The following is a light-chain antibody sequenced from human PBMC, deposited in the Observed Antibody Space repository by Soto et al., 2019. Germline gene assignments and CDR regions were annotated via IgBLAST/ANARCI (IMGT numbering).Light chain of an antibody. CDR2: EDN. CDR1: SPNIGNNI. Sequence: QSVLTQPPSVSGAPGQKVTISCSGSSPNIGNNIVSWYQQLPGTAPKLLIYEDNKRPSGIPDRFSGSKSGTSATLGITGLQTGDEAEYYCASWDSSLTGGVFGGGTKLTVL. CDR3: ASWDSSLTGGV. J-gene: IGLJ2*01. V-gene: IGLV1-51*02.